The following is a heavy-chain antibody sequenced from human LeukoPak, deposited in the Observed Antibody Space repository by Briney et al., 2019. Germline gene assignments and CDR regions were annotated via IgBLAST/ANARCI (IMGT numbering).Heavy chain of an antibody. CDR1: GGTFSSYT. CDR3: ARAVVPAAYDYYYYYYGMDV. J-gene: IGHJ6*02. D-gene: IGHD2-2*01. Sequence: SVKVSCKASGGTFSSYTISWVRQAPGQGLEWMGRIIPILGIANYAQKFQGRVTITADKSTSTAYMELSSLRSEGTAVYYCARAVVPAAYDYYYYYYGMDVWGQGTTVTVSS. CDR2: IIPILGIA. V-gene: IGHV1-69*02.